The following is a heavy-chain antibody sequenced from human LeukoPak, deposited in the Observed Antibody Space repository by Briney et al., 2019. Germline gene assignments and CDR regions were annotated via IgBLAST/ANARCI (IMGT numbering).Heavy chain of an antibody. J-gene: IGHJ3*02. Sequence: GGSLRLSCAASGVTVSSNYMTWVRQAPGKGLEWVSLLYTDDRPFYADSVKGRFTISRDNSNRTVFLQMNSLRAEDTAVYYCARVRGDSRGNAFDIWGQGTMVSVS. D-gene: IGHD2-15*01. CDR2: LYTDDRP. CDR1: GVTVSSNY. CDR3: ARVRGDSRGNAFDI. V-gene: IGHV3-53*01.